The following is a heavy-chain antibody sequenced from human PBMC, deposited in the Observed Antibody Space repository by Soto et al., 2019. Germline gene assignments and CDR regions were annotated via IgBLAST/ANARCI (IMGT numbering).Heavy chain of an antibody. V-gene: IGHV4-30-4*01. CDR3: ARGRYCLTGRCFPNWFDS. CDR2: IYKSATT. CDR1: GDSISSVDYF. Sequence: LTCSVSGDSISSVDYFWAWIRQPPGQALEYIGYIYKSATTYYNPSFESRVAISLDTSKSQFSLNVTSVIAADTAVYFCARGRYCLTGRCFPNWFDSWGQGTLVTVSS. D-gene: IGHD2-15*01. J-gene: IGHJ5*01.